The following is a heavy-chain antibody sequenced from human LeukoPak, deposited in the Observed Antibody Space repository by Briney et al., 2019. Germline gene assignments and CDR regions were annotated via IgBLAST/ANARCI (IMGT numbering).Heavy chain of an antibody. CDR1: GYTLTELS. J-gene: IGHJ4*02. Sequence: ASVKVSCKXSGYTLTELSMHWVRQAPRKGLEWMGGFDPEDGETIYAQKFQGRVTMTEDTSTDTAYMELSSLRSEDTAVYYCATARRGYGSGSYSSYYFDYWGQGTLVTVSS. D-gene: IGHD3-10*01. CDR3: ATARRGYGSGSYSSYYFDY. CDR2: FDPEDGET. V-gene: IGHV1-24*01.